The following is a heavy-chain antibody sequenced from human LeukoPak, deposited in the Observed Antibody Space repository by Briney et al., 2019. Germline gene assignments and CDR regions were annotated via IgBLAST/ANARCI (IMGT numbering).Heavy chain of an antibody. CDR2: ISGSGGST. CDR3: AKDPPGYDFWSGYPPDY. Sequence: PGGSLRLSCAASGFTFSSYAMSWVRQAPGKGLEWVSAISGSGGSTYYADSVKGRFTISRDNSKNTLYLQMNSLRAEDTAVYYCAKDPPGYDFWSGYPPDYWGQGTLVTVSS. CDR1: GFTFSSYA. V-gene: IGHV3-23*01. J-gene: IGHJ4*02. D-gene: IGHD3-3*01.